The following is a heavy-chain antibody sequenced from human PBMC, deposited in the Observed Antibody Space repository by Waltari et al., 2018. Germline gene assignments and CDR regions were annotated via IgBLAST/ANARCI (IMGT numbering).Heavy chain of an antibody. CDR3: AKAQPDGGDPQRFDY. V-gene: IGHV3-23*01. CDR1: GFLFSHYS. CDR2: IGATGRNT. D-gene: IGHD2-21*02. J-gene: IGHJ4*02. Sequence: EVQLLESGGGLAQPGGSLSPPWAASGFLFSHYSMGWFRQAPGKGLEWISAIGATGRNTYYTNSVKGRFTISRDNSKNTLYLQMNGLTVEDTAVYHCAKAQPDGGDPQRFDYWGQGTLVTVSS.